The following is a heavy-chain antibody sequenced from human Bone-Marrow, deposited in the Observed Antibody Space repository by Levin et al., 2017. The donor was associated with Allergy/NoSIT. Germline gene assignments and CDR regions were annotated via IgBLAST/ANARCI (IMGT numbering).Heavy chain of an antibody. J-gene: IGHJ3*02. Sequence: GGSLRLSCAASGFSVSSNYMSWVRQAPGKGLEWVSVIYSGTITYYADSVKGRFAISRDNPKNTLHLQMNSLRAEDTAVYYCARATSSSWPKNDAFDIWGQGTMVTVSS. V-gene: IGHV3-53*01. CDR2: IYSGTIT. D-gene: IGHD6-13*01. CDR1: GFSVSSNY. CDR3: ARATSSSWPKNDAFDI.